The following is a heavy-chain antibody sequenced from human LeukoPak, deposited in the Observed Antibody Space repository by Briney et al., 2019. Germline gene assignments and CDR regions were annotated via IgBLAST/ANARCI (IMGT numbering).Heavy chain of an antibody. CDR3: ARLIYDFWSGYYFDY. Sequence: PSETLSLTCAVSGGSISSSPYYWGWVRQPPGKGLEWIGSIYYSGSTYYTPSLKSRVTISVDTSKNQFSLKLSSVTAADTAVYYCARLIYDFWSGYYFDYWGQGTLVTVSS. D-gene: IGHD3-3*01. CDR2: IYYSGST. J-gene: IGHJ4*02. V-gene: IGHV4-39*01. CDR1: GGSISSSPYY.